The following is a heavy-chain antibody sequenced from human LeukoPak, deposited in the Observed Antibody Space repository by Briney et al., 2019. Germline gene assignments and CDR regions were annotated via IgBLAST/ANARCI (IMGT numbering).Heavy chain of an antibody. J-gene: IGHJ4*02. Sequence: GGSLRLSCAASGFTFSNYNMNWVHRAPGKGLEWVSSISSSSSYIYYADSVKGRFTISRDNANNSLYLQMNSLRAEDTTVYYCARGDSGGMDYWGQGTLVTVSS. D-gene: IGHD3-16*01. CDR3: ARGDSGGMDY. CDR1: GFTFSNYN. V-gene: IGHV3-21*01. CDR2: ISSSSSYI.